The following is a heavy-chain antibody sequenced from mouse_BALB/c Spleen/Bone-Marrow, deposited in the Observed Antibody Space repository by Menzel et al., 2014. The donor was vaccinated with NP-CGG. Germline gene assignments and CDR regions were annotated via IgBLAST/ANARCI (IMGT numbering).Heavy chain of an antibody. V-gene: IGHV14-3*02. J-gene: IGHJ3*01. D-gene: IGHD4-1*01. CDR1: GFNIKDTY. CDR2: IDPANGNT. CDR3: ARWELGRAGFAY. Sequence: VQLQQSGAELVKPGASVKLSCTASGFNIKDTYMHWVKQRPEQGLEWIGRIDPANGNTKYDPKFQGKATITADTSSNTAYLQLSSLTSEDTAVYYCARWELGRAGFAYWGQGTLVTVSA.